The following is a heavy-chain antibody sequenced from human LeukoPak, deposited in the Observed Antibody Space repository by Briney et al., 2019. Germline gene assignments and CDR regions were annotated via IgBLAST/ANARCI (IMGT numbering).Heavy chain of an antibody. CDR2: IYTSGST. CDR1: GGSISSGSYY. D-gene: IGHD6-13*01. V-gene: IGHV4-61*02. Sequence: PSQTLSLTCTVSGGSISSGSYYWSWIRQPAGKGLEWIGRIYTSGSTNYNPSLKSRVTISVDTSKNQFSLKLSSVTAADTVVYYCARETRYSSSWGYYYMDVWGKGTTVTVSS. CDR3: ARETRYSSSWGYYYMDV. J-gene: IGHJ6*03.